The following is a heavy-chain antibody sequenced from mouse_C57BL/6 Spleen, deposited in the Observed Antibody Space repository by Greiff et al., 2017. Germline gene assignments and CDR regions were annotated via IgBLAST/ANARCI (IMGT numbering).Heavy chain of an antibody. Sequence: EVQLQQSGPGMVKPSQSLSLTCTVTGYSITSGYDWHWIRHFPGNKLEWMGYISYSGSTNYNPSLKSRISITHDTSKNHVYLKLNSVTTEDTATDDCARSYGSSYYFDVWGTGTTVTVSS. CDR3: ARSYGSSYYFDV. CDR1: GYSITSGYD. D-gene: IGHD1-1*01. V-gene: IGHV3-1*01. CDR2: ISYSGST. J-gene: IGHJ1*03.